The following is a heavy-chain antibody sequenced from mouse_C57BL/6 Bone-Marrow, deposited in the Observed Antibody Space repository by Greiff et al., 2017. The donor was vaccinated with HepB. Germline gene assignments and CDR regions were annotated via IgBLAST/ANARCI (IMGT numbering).Heavy chain of an antibody. J-gene: IGHJ4*01. CDR2: IWRGGST. CDR1: GFSLTSYG. CDR3: AKTLLLSYAMDY. V-gene: IGHV2-5*01. D-gene: IGHD1-2*01. Sequence: VQLVESGPGLVQPSQSLSITCTVSGFSLTSYGVHWVRQSPGKGLEWLGVIWRGGSTDYNAAFMSRLSITKDNSKSQVFCKMNSLQADDTAIYYCAKTLLLSYAMDYWGQGTSVTVSS.